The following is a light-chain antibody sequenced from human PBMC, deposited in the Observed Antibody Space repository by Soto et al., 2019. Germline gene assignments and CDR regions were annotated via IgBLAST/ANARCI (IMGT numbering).Light chain of an antibody. CDR2: GAS. Sequence: EIVMTQSPATLSVSPGERATLSCRASQSFSSNLAWYQQKPGQAPSLLIYGASTRATGIPARFSGSGSGTEFTLTISSLQSEDFAVYYCQQYNNWPRTFGTGTKVDIK. CDR3: QQYNNWPRT. CDR1: QSFSSN. J-gene: IGKJ1*01. V-gene: IGKV3-15*01.